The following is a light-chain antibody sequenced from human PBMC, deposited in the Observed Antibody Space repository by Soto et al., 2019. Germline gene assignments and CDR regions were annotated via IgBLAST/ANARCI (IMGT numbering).Light chain of an antibody. V-gene: IGLV1-40*01. Sequence: QDVVTQPPSVSGAPGQRVTISCTGSSYNIGAGYDVHWYQQLPGTAPKLLIYGNSNRPSGVPDRFSGSKSGTSASLAITGLQAEDEADYYCQSYDSSLSGSVFGGGTKLTVL. J-gene: IGLJ2*01. CDR1: SYNIGAGYD. CDR2: GNS. CDR3: QSYDSSLSGSV.